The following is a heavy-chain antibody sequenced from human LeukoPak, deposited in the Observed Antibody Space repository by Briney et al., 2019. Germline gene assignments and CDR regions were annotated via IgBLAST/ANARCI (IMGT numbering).Heavy chain of an antibody. CDR2: IYYSGST. Sequence: SETLSLTCTVSGGSISSSSYYWGWIPQPPGKGLEWIGSIYYSGSTLYNPSLKSRVTMSVDTSENHFSLALSSVTAADTAVYYCARSRYSNSWLFDYWGQGTLVTVSS. CDR1: GGSISSSSYY. J-gene: IGHJ4*02. CDR3: ARSRYSNSWLFDY. V-gene: IGHV4-39*02. D-gene: IGHD6-13*01.